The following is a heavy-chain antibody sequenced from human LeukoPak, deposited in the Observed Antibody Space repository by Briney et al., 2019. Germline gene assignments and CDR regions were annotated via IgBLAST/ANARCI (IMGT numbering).Heavy chain of an antibody. Sequence: GASVKVSCKASGYTFTGYYMHWVRQAPGKGLEWMGGFDPEDGETIYAQKFQGRVTMTEDTSTDTAYMELSSLRSEDTAVYYCATHMVRGVNYWFDPWGQGTLVTVSS. J-gene: IGHJ5*02. V-gene: IGHV1-24*01. CDR3: ATHMVRGVNYWFDP. CDR2: FDPEDGET. D-gene: IGHD3-10*01. CDR1: GYTFTGYY.